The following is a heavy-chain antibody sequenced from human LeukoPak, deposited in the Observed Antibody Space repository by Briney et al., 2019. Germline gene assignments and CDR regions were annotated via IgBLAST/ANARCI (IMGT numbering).Heavy chain of an antibody. V-gene: IGHV1-18*01. CDR1: GDSFINTG. D-gene: IGHD3-16*01. J-gene: IGHJ4*02. Sequence: ASVKVSCKASGDSFINTGINWVRQAPGQGLEWMGWISPYNGNTNFAQKLQGRVTMTTDTSTSTAYLELRSLRSDDTAVYYCARGETRNDDWGQGTLVTASS. CDR3: ARGETRNDD. CDR2: ISPYNGNT.